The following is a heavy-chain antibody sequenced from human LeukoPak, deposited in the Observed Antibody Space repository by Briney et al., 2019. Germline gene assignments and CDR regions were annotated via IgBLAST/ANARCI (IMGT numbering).Heavy chain of an antibody. CDR1: GGSISSYY. CDR2: IYYSGST. J-gene: IGHJ4*02. Sequence: SETLSLTCTVSGGSISSYYWSWIRQPPGKGLEWTGYIYYSGSTNYNPSLKSRVTISVDTSKNQFSLKLSSVTAADTAVYYCARVSSSSDFDYWGQGTLVTVSS. D-gene: IGHD6-6*01. CDR3: ARVSSSSDFDY. V-gene: IGHV4-59*01.